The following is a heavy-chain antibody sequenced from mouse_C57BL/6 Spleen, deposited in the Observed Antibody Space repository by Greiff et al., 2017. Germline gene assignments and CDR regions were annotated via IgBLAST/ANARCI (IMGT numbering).Heavy chain of an antibody. CDR3: ARPSSTTVEDFDV. CDR2: INPNNGGT. V-gene: IGHV1-26*01. Sequence: EVQLQQSGPELVKPGASVKISCKASGYTFTDYYMNWVKQSHGKSLEWIGDINPNNGGTSYNQKFKGKATLTVDKSSSTAYMELRSLTSEDSAVYYCARPSSTTVEDFDVWGTGTTVTVSS. CDR1: GYTFTDYY. J-gene: IGHJ1*03. D-gene: IGHD1-1*01.